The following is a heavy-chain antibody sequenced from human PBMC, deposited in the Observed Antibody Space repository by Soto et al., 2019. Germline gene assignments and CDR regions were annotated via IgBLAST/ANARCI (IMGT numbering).Heavy chain of an antibody. CDR3: TTYGVVVVADNCFDY. CDR2: IYYSGTT. CDR1: GGSISSGGYY. V-gene: IGHV4-31*03. D-gene: IGHD2-15*01. J-gene: IGHJ4*02. Sequence: SETLSLTCTVSGGSISSGGYYWSWIRQHPGKGLEWIGYIYYSGTTYYNPSLKSRVTISVDTSKNQFSLYLQMNSLKTEDTAVYYCTTYGVVVVADNCFDYWGQGTLVTVSS.